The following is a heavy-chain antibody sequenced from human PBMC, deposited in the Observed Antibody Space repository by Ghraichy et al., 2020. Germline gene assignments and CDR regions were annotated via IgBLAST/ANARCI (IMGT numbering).Heavy chain of an antibody. CDR1: GFTFSSYA. Sequence: GESQNISCAASGFTFSSYAMNWVRQAPGIGLEWVSGISADGNTYYTDSVKGRFTISRDNSKNTLYLQMNSLRGEDTALYFCAKDHISAVDGWFDPWGQGTLVTVSS. D-gene: IGHD6-13*01. J-gene: IGHJ5*02. CDR3: AKDHISAVDGWFDP. V-gene: IGHV3-23*01. CDR2: ISADGNT.